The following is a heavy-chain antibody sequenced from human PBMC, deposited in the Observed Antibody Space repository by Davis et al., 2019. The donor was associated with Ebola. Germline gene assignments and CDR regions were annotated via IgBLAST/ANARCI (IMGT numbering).Heavy chain of an antibody. CDR2: IYSGGST. CDR1: GIIVRGNY. Sequence: GESLKISCAASGIIVRGNYMSWVRQAPGKGLEWVSVIYSGGSTYYADSVKGRFTISRHNSKNTLYLQMNSLGAEDTAVYYCARARLGGYYYMDVWGKGTTVTVSS. CDR3: ARARLGGYYYMDV. V-gene: IGHV3-53*04. J-gene: IGHJ6*03. D-gene: IGHD3-9*01.